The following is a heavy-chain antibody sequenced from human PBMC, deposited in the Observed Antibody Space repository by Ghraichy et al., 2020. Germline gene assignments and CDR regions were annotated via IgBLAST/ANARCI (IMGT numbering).Heavy chain of an antibody. V-gene: IGHV3-23*01. CDR3: AKPIGCSGGSCYSNLDY. J-gene: IGHJ4*02. Sequence: GGSLRLSCAASGFTFSSYAMSWVRQAPGKGLEWVSAISGSGGSTYYADSVKGRFTISRDNSKNTLYLQMNSLRAEDTAVYYCAKPIGCSGGSCYSNLDYWGQGTLVTVSS. CDR1: GFTFSSYA. CDR2: ISGSGGST. D-gene: IGHD2-15*01.